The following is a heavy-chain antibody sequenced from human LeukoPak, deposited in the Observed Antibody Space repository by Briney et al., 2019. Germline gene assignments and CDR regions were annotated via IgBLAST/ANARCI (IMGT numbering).Heavy chain of an antibody. J-gene: IGHJ4*02. D-gene: IGHD2-2*02. V-gene: IGHV1-69*01. Sequence: SVKVSCKASGGTFSSYAISWVRQAPGQGLEWMGGIIPIFGTANYAQKFQGRVTITADESTGTAYMELSSLRSEDTAVYYCAVGLGYCSSTSCYMDYWGQGTLVTVSP. CDR2: IIPIFGTA. CDR1: GGTFSSYA. CDR3: AVGLGYCSSTSCYMDY.